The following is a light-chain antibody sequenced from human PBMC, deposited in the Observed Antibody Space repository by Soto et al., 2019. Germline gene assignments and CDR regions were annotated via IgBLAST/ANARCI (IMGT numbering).Light chain of an antibody. CDR2: AAS. V-gene: IGKV1-39*01. Sequence: DIQMTQSPSSLSASVGDRVIITCRASQSISSYLNWYQQKPGKAPKLLIYAASSLQSGVPSRFSGSGSGTDFTLTISSLQPEDFATYYCQQSYSTPLWTFGQGTKVEIK. CDR1: QSISSY. CDR3: QQSYSTPLWT. J-gene: IGKJ1*01.